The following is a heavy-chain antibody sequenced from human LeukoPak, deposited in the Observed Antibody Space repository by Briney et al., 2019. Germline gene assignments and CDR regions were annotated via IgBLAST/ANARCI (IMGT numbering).Heavy chain of an antibody. J-gene: IGHJ6*02. D-gene: IGHD6-13*01. V-gene: IGHV4-59*01. CDR3: ARVRGSGAAARRGMDV. CDR1: GVSISSYY. Sequence: SETLSLTCTVSGVSISSYYWSWIRQPPGKGLEWIGYIYYSGSTNYNPSLKSRVTISVDTSKNQFSLKLSSVTAADTAVYYCARVRGSGAAARRGMDVWGQGTTVTVSS. CDR2: IYYSGST.